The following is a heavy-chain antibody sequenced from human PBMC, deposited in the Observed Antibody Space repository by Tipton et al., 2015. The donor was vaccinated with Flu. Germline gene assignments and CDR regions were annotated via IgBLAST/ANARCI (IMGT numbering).Heavy chain of an antibody. CDR3: ACLYRGSKGFDY. V-gene: IGHV3-7*01. CDR1: GFTFSSYW. J-gene: IGHJ4*02. D-gene: IGHD1-26*01. Sequence: SLRLSCAASGFTFSSYWMSWVRQAPGKGLEWVANIKQDGSEKYYVDSVKGRFTISRDNAKNSLYLQMNSLGAEDTAVYYCACLYRGSKGFDYWGQGTLVTVSS. CDR2: IKQDGSEK.